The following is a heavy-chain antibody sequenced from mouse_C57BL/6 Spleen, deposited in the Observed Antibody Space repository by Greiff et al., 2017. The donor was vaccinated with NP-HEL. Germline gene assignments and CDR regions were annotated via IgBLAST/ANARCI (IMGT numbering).Heavy chain of an antibody. CDR1: GYTFTSYW. D-gene: IGHD2-1*01. CDR3: ARGSSGYYGNYGFDY. J-gene: IGHJ2*01. Sequence: QVQLQQPGAELVMPGASVKLSCKASGYTFTSYWMHWVKQRPGQGLEWIGEIDPSDSYTNYNQKFKGKSTLTVDKSSSTAYMQLSSLPSEDSAVYYCARGSSGYYGNYGFDYWGQGTTLTVSS. CDR2: IDPSDSYT. V-gene: IGHV1-69*01.